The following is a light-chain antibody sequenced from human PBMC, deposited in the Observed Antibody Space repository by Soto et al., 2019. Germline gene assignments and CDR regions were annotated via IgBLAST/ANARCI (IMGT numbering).Light chain of an antibody. V-gene: IGKV3-20*01. J-gene: IGKJ4*01. Sequence: EIVLTQSPGTLSLSPGETATLSCRARQTVRSTYLAWYQQKPGQAPRLLIYGASTRATGIPDRFSGSGSGTDFTLTISRLEPEDFAVYYCKQFGTSPPVTFGGGTKVE. CDR3: KQFGTSPPVT. CDR2: GAS. CDR1: QTVRSTY.